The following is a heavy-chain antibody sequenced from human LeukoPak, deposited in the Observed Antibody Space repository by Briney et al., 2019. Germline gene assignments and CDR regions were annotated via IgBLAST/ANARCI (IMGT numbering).Heavy chain of an antibody. CDR1: GLTFSSYA. D-gene: IGHD3-22*01. CDR2: ISGSGGST. J-gene: IGHJ2*01. V-gene: IGHV3-23*01. CDR3: AKAWGSSGSTRQYSDL. Sequence: PGGSLRLSCAASGLTFSSYAMSWVRQSPGKGLEWVSGISGSGGSTYYADSVKGRFTISRDNSKNTLYLQMNSLRAEDTAVYYCAKAWGSSGSTRQYSDLWGRGTLVTVSS.